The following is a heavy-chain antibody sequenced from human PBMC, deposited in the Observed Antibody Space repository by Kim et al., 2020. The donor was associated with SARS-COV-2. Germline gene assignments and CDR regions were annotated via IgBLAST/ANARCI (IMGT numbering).Heavy chain of an antibody. CDR2: LYTSAST. V-gene: IGHV4-61*02. Sequence: SETLSLTCTVSGGSISSGSYYWSWIRQPAGKGLEWIGRLYTSASTNYNPSLKSRVTISVDTSKNQFSLNLSSVTAADTAVYYSARGSYYLQYWGQGTLVTVSS. CDR3: ARGSYYLQY. CDR1: GGSISSGSYY. J-gene: IGHJ4*02. D-gene: IGHD3-22*01.